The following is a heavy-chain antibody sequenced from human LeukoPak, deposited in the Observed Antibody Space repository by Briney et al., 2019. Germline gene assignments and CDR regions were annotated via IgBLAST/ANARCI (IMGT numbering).Heavy chain of an antibody. CDR2: ISSSGSTI. J-gene: IGHJ4*02. CDR1: GFIFSSYD. Sequence: GGSLRLSCAASGFIFSSYDMNWVRQAPGKGLEWVSYISSSGSTIYYADSVKGRFTISRDNANNSLFLQMISLRAEDTAVYYCARDRYYYDSSAYYEIDYWGQGTLVTVSS. CDR3: ARDRYYYDSSAYYEIDY. D-gene: IGHD3-22*01. V-gene: IGHV3-48*03.